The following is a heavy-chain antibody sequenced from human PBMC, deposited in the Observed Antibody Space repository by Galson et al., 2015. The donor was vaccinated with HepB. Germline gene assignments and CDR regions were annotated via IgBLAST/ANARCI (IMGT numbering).Heavy chain of an antibody. CDR3: ASLVAYYYFGMDV. CDR2: INSDGSST. Sequence: SLRLSCAASGFTFSKYWMYWVRQAPGKGLVWVSRINSDGSSTTYADSVKGRFTVSRDNAKNTLYLQMNSLRVEDTAVYYCASLVAYYYFGMDVWAKGPRSPSPQ. CDR1: GFTFSKYW. V-gene: IGHV3-74*01. D-gene: IGHD2-15*01. J-gene: IGHJ6*01.